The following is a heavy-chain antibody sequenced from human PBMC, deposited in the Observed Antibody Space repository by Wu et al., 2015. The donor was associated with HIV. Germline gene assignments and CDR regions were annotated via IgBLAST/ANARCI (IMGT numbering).Heavy chain of an antibody. CDR2: IIPIFGTA. Sequence: QVLLVQSGPEVKKPGASLQVSCKASGGTFSSYAISWVRQAPGQGLEWMGGIIPIFGTANYAQKFQGRVTITADESTSTAYMELSSLRSEDTAVYYCARVGCSPTSCYYYFDYWGQGTLVTVSS. CDR3: ARVGCSPTSCYYYFDY. V-gene: IGHV1-69*13. J-gene: IGHJ4*02. D-gene: IGHD2-2*01. CDR1: GGTFSSYA.